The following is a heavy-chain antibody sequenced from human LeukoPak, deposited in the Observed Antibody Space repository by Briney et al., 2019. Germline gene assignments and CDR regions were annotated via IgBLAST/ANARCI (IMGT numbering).Heavy chain of an antibody. J-gene: IGHJ3*02. CDR2: IHYTGST. D-gene: IGHD3-22*01. CDR3: ARSTYYGSGGYYYHGFDI. CDR1: GGSISGYY. V-gene: IGHV4-59*01. Sequence: SETLSLTCTVSGGSISGYYCSWIRQPPGRRLEWIGYIHYTGSTDYNPSLKSRVTISVDTSKNQFSLKLSSVTAADTAVYYCARSTYYGSGGYYYHGFDIWGQGTMVTVSS.